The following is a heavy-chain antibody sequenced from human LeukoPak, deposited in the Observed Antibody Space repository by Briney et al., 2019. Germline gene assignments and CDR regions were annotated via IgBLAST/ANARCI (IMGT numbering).Heavy chain of an antibody. J-gene: IGHJ4*02. Sequence: AGGSLRLSCAASGFTFSSYWMHWVRQSPGKGLVWVSRIKTDGSDTYYADSVRGRFTISRDNAKNTLYLQMDSLRAEDTAVYFCARGDYSSPTLWSQGTLVTVSS. CDR1: GFTFSSYW. D-gene: IGHD4-11*01. CDR2: IKTDGSDT. V-gene: IGHV3-74*01. CDR3: ARGDYSSPTL.